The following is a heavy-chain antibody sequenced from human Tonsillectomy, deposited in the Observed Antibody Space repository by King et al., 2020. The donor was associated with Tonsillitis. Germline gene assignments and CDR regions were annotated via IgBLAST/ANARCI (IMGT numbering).Heavy chain of an antibody. Sequence: QLVQSGGGLVQPGGSLRLSCAASGFTFSSYAMSWVRQAPGKGLEWVSVIYSGGSSTYYADSVKGRFTISRDNSKNTLYLQMNSLRAEDTAVYYCAKATYRSGWFNFDYWGQGTLVTVSS. V-gene: IGHV3-23*03. D-gene: IGHD6-19*01. CDR1: GFTFSSYA. CDR2: IYSGGSST. CDR3: AKATYRSGWFNFDY. J-gene: IGHJ4*02.